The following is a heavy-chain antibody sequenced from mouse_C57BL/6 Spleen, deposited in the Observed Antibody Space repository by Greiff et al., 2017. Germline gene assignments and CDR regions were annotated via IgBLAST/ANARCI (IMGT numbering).Heavy chain of an antibody. CDR1: GYTFTSYG. Sequence: QVQLQQSGAELARPGASVKLSCKASGYTFTSYGISWVKQRTGQGLEWIGEIYPRSGNTYYNEKFKGKATLTADKSSSTAYMELRSLTSEDSAVYFCARSEDYGSSYVGMDYWGQGTSVTVSS. CDR3: ARSEDYGSSYVGMDY. J-gene: IGHJ4*01. D-gene: IGHD1-1*01. V-gene: IGHV1-81*01. CDR2: IYPRSGNT.